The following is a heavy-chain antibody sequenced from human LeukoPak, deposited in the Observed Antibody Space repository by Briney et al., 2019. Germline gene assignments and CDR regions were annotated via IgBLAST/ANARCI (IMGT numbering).Heavy chain of an antibody. Sequence: SVKVSCKASGGTFSSYAISWVRQAPGQGLEWMGGIIPIFGTANYAQKFQGRVTITADESTSTAYMELSSLRSEDTAVYYCAGILEGYSYGKGRFDYWGQGTLVTVSS. V-gene: IGHV1-69*13. CDR3: AGILEGYSYGKGRFDY. CDR2: IIPIFGTA. J-gene: IGHJ4*02. CDR1: GGTFSSYA. D-gene: IGHD5-18*01.